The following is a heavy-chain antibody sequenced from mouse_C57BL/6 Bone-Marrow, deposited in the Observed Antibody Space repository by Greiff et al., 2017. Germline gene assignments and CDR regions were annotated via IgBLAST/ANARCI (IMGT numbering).Heavy chain of an antibody. CDR1: GYAFTNYL. D-gene: IGHD2-2*01. J-gene: IGHJ3*01. Sequence: QVQLKQSGAELVRPGTSVKVSCKASGYAFTNYLIEWVKQRPGQGLEWIGVINPGSGGTNYNEKFKGKATLTADTSSSTAYMQLSSLTSEDSAVYFCAREGLRRGLAYWGQGTLVTVSA. CDR2: INPGSGGT. V-gene: IGHV1-54*01. CDR3: AREGLRRGLAY.